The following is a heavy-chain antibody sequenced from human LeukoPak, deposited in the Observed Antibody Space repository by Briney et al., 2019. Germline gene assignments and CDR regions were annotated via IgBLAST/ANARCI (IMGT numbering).Heavy chain of an antibody. CDR1: GGPFSGYY. CDR2: INHSGRT. D-gene: IGHD2-2*01. V-gene: IGHV4-34*01. CDR3: ARGLVAQDIVVVPAAISFDY. Sequence: SETLSLTCAVYGGPFSGYYWSWIRQPPGKGLEGIGEINHSGRTNYNPSLKSRLTISVDTSKNQFSLQLSSVTAADTAVYYCARGLVAQDIVVVPAAISFDYWGQGTLVTVSS. J-gene: IGHJ4*02.